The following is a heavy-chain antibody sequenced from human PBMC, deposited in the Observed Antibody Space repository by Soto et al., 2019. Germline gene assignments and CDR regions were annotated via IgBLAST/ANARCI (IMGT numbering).Heavy chain of an antibody. Sequence: ASVKVSCKSSGYTLTNYPMHCVLQAPGQRLEWMGWINPGNRNTKYSQKFQGRVTITRDTSANTAYMELSSLRSEDRAVYYCARDVGAFDIWGQGTMVTVSS. CDR3: ARDVGAFDI. J-gene: IGHJ3*02. V-gene: IGHV1-3*01. D-gene: IGHD3-10*01. CDR2: INPGNRNT. CDR1: GYTLTNYP.